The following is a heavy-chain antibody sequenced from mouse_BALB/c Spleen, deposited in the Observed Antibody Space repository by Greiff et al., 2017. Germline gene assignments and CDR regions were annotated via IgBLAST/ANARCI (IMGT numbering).Heavy chain of an antibody. CDR2: IEPANGNT. J-gene: IGHJ3*01. Sequence: EVQLQQSGAELVKPGASVKLSCTASGFNIKDTYMHWVKQRPEQGLEWIGRIEPANGNTKYDPKFQGKATITADTSSNTAYLQLSSLTSEDTAVYYCASYYRYTFAYWGQGTLVTVSA. V-gene: IGHV14-3*02. CDR3: ASYYRYTFAY. CDR1: GFNIKDTY. D-gene: IGHD2-14*01.